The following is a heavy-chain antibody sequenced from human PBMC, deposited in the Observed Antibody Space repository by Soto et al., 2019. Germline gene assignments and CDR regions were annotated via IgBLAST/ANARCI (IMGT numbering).Heavy chain of an antibody. J-gene: IGHJ5*02. CDR2: ISAYNGNT. V-gene: IGHV1-18*01. D-gene: IGHD2-15*01. CDR3: ATLVVVAANNWFDP. CDR1: GYTFTSYG. Sequence: ASVKVSCKASGYTFTSYGISWVRQAPGQGLEWMGWISAYNGNTNYAQKLQGRVTMTTDTSTSTAYMELRSLRSDDTAVYYCATLVVVAANNWFDPWGQGTLVTVSS.